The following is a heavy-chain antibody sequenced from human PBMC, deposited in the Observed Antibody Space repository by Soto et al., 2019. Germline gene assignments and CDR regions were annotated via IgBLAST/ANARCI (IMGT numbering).Heavy chain of an antibody. CDR2: ISGSGGST. Sequence: GGSLRLSCAASGFTFSSYAMSWVRQAPGKGLEWVSAISGSGGSTYYADSVKGRFTISRDNSKNTLYLQMNSLRAEDTAVYYWAKREGSYGYVFLGSFDYWGQGTLVTVSS. V-gene: IGHV3-23*01. J-gene: IGHJ4*02. CDR1: GFTFSSYA. D-gene: IGHD5-18*01. CDR3: AKREGSYGYVFLGSFDY.